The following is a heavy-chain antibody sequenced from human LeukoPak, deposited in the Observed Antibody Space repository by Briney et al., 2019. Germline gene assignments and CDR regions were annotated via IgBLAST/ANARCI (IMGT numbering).Heavy chain of an antibody. V-gene: IGHV4-4*02. CDR3: ARRSASSLLFEQ. CDR1: GGSITSNDW. D-gene: IGHD2-2*01. CDR2: IYHSESG. J-gene: IGHJ4*02. Sequence: SETLSLTCAVSGGSITSNDWWCWVRQSPVKGLEWIGEIYHSESGNYNPSLKSRVTLSIDKSKNQFSLKMNFVTDADTAVYYCARRSASSLLFEQWGQGTLVTVSS.